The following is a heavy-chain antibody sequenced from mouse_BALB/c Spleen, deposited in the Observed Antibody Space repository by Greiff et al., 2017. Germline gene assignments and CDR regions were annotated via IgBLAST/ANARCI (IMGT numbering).Heavy chain of an antibody. CDR2: INPGSGGT. CDR3: ARGDYYGSSYEGY. D-gene: IGHD1-1*01. Sequence: VQLQQSGAELVRPGTSVKVSCKASGYAFTNYLIEWVKQRPGQGLEWIGVINPGSGGTNYNEKFKGKATLTADKSSSTAYMQLSSLTSDDSAVYFCARGDYYGSSYEGYWGQGTTLTVSS. CDR1: GYAFTNYL. J-gene: IGHJ2*01. V-gene: IGHV1-54*01.